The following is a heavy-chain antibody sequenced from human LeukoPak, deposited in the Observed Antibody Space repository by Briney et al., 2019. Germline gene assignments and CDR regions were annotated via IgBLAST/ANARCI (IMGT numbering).Heavy chain of an antibody. CDR3: AKYRSGTVPNFDY. J-gene: IGHJ4*02. V-gene: IGHV3-23*01. Sequence: GGSLRLSCAASGFTFTSYAMSWVRQAPGKGLEWVSTISGSGGSTYYADSVKGRFTISRDNSKNTLYLQMHSLRAEDTAVYYCAKYRSGTVPNFDYWGQGTLVTVSS. CDR2: ISGSGGST. CDR1: GFTFTSYA. D-gene: IGHD6-13*01.